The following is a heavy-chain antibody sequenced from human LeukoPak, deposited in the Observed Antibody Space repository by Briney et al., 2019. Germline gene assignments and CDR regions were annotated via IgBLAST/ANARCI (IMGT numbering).Heavy chain of an antibody. J-gene: IGHJ5*02. CDR2: TIPIFGTA. CDR3: ARDLFDRGGGPGWFDP. D-gene: IGHD3-10*01. Sequence: SVKVSCKASGGTFSSYAISWVRQAPGQGLEWMGRTIPIFGTANYAQKFQGRVTITTDESTSTAYMELSSLRSEDTAVYYCARDLFDRGGGPGWFDPWGQGTLVTVSS. CDR1: GGTFSSYA. V-gene: IGHV1-69*05.